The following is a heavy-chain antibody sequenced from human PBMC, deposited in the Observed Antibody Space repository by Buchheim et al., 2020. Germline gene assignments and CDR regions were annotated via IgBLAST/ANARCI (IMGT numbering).Heavy chain of an antibody. V-gene: IGHV1-2*04. D-gene: IGHD6-13*01. CDR2: INPNSGGT. CDR1: GYTFTGYY. J-gene: IGHJ5*02. CDR3: ARVGPAIAAAGTEIWFDP. Sequence: QVQLVQSGAEVKKPGASVKVSCKASGYTFTGYYMHWVRQAPGQGLEWMGWINPNSGGTNYAQKFQGWVTMTRDTSTSKAYMELSRLRSDDTAVYYCARVGPAIAAAGTEIWFDPWGQGTL.